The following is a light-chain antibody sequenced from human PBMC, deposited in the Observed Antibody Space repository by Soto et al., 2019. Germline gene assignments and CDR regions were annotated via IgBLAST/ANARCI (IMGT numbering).Light chain of an antibody. Sequence: EIVMTQSPATVSVSPGERATLSCRASQSFGDTYLAWYQQKPGQAPRLLMYSTSIRATGIPDRFSGSGSGIDFILKISRVEADDVGVYYCMQGTYWPWTFGQGTKVDI. CDR1: QSFGDTY. V-gene: IGKV3D-20*02. CDR3: MQGTYWPWT. CDR2: STS. J-gene: IGKJ1*01.